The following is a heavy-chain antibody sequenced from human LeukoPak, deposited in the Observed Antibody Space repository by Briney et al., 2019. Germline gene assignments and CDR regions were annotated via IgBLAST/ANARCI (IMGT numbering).Heavy chain of an antibody. V-gene: IGHV4-39*07. CDR1: GGSISSSSYY. Sequence: SETLSLTCTVSGGSISSSSYYWGWIRQPPGKGLEWIGSIYYSGSTYYNPSLKSRVTISVDTSKNQFSLKLSSVTAADTAVYYCARADSSSVTDYWGQGTLVTVSS. D-gene: IGHD6-13*01. J-gene: IGHJ4*02. CDR3: ARADSSSVTDY. CDR2: IYYSGST.